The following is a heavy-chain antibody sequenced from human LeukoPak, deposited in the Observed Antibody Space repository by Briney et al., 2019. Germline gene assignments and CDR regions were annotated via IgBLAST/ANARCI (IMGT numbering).Heavy chain of an antibody. V-gene: IGHV4-39*01. Sequence: PSETLSLTCTVSGGSISSSSYYWGWIRQPPGKGLECIGNIYSSGTTYYNPSLKSRVNISIDTSKSQFSLRLSSVTAADTAVYYCVQNIPGSIEHWGQGTLVTVSS. CDR3: VQNIPGSIEH. J-gene: IGHJ1*01. CDR2: IYSSGTT. D-gene: IGHD1-20*01. CDR1: GGSISSSSYY.